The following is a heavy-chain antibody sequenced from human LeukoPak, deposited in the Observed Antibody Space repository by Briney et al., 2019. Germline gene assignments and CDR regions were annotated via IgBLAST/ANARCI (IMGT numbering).Heavy chain of an antibody. J-gene: IGHJ6*03. CDR1: GFTFDDYG. V-gene: IGHV3-20*04. CDR2: INWNGGST. Sequence: GGSLRLSCAASGFTFDDYGMSWVRQAPGKGLEWVSGINWNGGSTGYADSVKGRFTISRDNAKNSLYLQMNSLRAEDTALYCCARAPLTTTYYYYYMDVWGKGTTVTVSS. CDR3: ARAPLTTTYYYYYMDV. D-gene: IGHD4-11*01.